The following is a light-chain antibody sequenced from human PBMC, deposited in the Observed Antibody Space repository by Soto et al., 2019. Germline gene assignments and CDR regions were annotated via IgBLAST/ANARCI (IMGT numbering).Light chain of an antibody. CDR2: EVS. CDR3: SSYTSSSPYV. Sequence: QLVLTQPASVSGSPGQSITISCTGTSSDVGGYNYVSWYQQHPGKAPKLMIYEVSNRPSGVSNRFSGSKSGNTASLTISGLRAEDEADYYCSSYTSSSPYVFGTGTKVTVL. V-gene: IGLV2-14*01. CDR1: SSDVGGYNY. J-gene: IGLJ1*01.